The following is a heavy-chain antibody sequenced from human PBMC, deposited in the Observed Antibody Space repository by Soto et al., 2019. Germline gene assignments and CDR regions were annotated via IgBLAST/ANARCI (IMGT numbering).Heavy chain of an antibody. CDR3: AKDLRYCTNGVCFGYYYYGMDV. V-gene: IGHV3-30*18. D-gene: IGHD2-8*01. CDR1: GFTFSSYG. J-gene: IGHJ6*02. CDR2: ISYDGSNK. Sequence: GGSLRLSCAASGFTFSSYGMHWVRQAPGKGLEWVAVISYDGSNKYYADSVKGRFTISRDNSKNTLYLQMNSLRAEDTAVYYCAKDLRYCTNGVCFGYYYYGMDVWGQGTTVTVSS.